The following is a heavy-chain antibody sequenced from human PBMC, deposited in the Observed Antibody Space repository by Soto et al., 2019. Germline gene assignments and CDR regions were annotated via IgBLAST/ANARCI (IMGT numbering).Heavy chain of an antibody. Sequence: PSETLSLTCTVSGGSISSYYWSWIRQPPGKGLEWIGYIYYSGSTNYNPSLKSRVTISVDTSKNQFSLKLSSVTAADTAVYYCARDQGLWFGELLGWFDPWGQGTLVTVSS. CDR3: ARDQGLWFGELLGWFDP. V-gene: IGHV4-59*01. J-gene: IGHJ5*02. CDR1: GGSISSYY. CDR2: IYYSGST. D-gene: IGHD3-10*01.